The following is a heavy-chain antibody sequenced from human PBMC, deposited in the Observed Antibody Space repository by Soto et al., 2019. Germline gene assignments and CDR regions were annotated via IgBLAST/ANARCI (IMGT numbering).Heavy chain of an antibody. V-gene: IGHV6-1*01. Sequence: PSQTLSLTCAISGDSVSSNSAAWNWIRQSPSRGLEWLGRTYYRSKWYNDYAVSVKSRITINPDTSKNQFSLQLNSVTPEDTAVYYCVESSGSLGWFDPWGQGTLVTVSS. J-gene: IGHJ5*02. CDR2: TYYRSKWYN. CDR1: GDSVSSNSAA. CDR3: VESSGSLGWFDP. D-gene: IGHD6-19*01.